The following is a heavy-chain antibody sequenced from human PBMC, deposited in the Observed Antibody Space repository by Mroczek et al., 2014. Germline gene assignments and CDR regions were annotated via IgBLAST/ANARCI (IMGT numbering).Heavy chain of an antibody. D-gene: IGHD2-2*01. CDR2: ISYDGSNK. V-gene: IGHV3-30-3*01. CDR1: GFTFSSYA. CDR3: ARVDCSSTSCSELLRLWGMDV. Sequence: QVQLVESGGGVVQPGRSLRLSCAASGFTFSSYAMHWVRQAPGKGLEWVAVISYDGSNKYYADSVKGRFTISRDNSKNTLYLQMNSLRAEDTAVYYCARVDCSSTSCSELLRLWGMDVWGQGTTVTVSS. J-gene: IGHJ6*02.